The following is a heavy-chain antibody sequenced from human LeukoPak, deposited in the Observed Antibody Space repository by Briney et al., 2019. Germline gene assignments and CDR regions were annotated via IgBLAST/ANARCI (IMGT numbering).Heavy chain of an antibody. CDR2: ISDYNGNT. CDR3: ARDLYRDSLPVSWFDP. V-gene: IGHV1-18*04. Sequence: ASVKVSCKASGYTFTSYYMHWVRQAPGQGLEWMGWISDYNGNTYYAQKLKGRFTMTTDTSTSTAYMELRRLRSDDTAVYYCARDLYRDSLPVSWFDPWGQGTLVTVSS. J-gene: IGHJ5*02. CDR1: GYTFTSYY. D-gene: IGHD4-11*01.